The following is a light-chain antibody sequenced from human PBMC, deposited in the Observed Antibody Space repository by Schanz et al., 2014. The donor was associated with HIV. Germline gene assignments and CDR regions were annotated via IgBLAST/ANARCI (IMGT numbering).Light chain of an antibody. CDR3: QQRRNWLT. V-gene: IGKV3-11*01. Sequence: EIVMTQSPATLSVSPGERATLSCRASQSVSSNLAWYQQKPGQAPRLLIYDASNRASGIPARFSGSGSGTDFTLTISSLEPEDFAVYYCQQRRNWLTFGGGTKVEIK. CDR1: QSVSSN. J-gene: IGKJ4*01. CDR2: DAS.